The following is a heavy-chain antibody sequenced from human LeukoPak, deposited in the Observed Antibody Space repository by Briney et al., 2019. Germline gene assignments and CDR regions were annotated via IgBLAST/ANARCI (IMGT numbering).Heavy chain of an antibody. CDR2: IYYSGST. V-gene: IGHV4-59*08. CDR1: GGSISSYY. D-gene: IGHD2-2*01. J-gene: IGHJ4*02. CDR3: ASLTLDCSSTSCPPQTDY. Sequence: SETLSLTCTVSGGSISSYYWSWIRQPPGKGLEWIGYIYYSGSTNYNPSLMSRVTISVDTSKNQFSLKLSSVTAADTAVYYCASLTLDCSSTSCPPQTDYWGQGTLVTVSS.